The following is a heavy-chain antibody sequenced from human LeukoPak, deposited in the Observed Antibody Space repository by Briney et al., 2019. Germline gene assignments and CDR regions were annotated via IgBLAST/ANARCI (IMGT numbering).Heavy chain of an antibody. V-gene: IGHV4-39*07. CDR1: GGSLSGSRFH. CDR3: ARGTPVAGNEYFQH. Sequence: PSETLSLTCSVSGGSLSGSRFHWGWVRQSPGKGLEWLGSLYSGRSTYQNPSLSSRVTISEDTSKNQFSLKLTSVTAADTAVYYCARGTPVAGNEYFQHWGQGSLVIVSS. D-gene: IGHD6-19*01. J-gene: IGHJ1*01. CDR2: LYSGRST.